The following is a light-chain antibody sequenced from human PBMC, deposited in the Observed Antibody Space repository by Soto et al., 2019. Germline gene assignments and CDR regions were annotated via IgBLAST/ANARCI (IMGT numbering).Light chain of an antibody. Sequence: QSALTQPASVSGSPGQSITISCTGTSSDAGGHNYVSWYQQHPGKAPKLMIYEVSNRPSGVSNRFSGSKSGNTAPLSISGLQAEDEADYYCSSYTSSSPYVFGTGTKVTVL. CDR3: SSYTSSSPYV. CDR1: SSDAGGHNY. CDR2: EVS. V-gene: IGLV2-14*01. J-gene: IGLJ1*01.